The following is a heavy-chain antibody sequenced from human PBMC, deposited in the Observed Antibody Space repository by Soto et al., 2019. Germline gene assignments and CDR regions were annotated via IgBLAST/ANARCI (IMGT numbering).Heavy chain of an antibody. CDR1: GFTFSSYS. D-gene: IGHD3-10*01. CDR2: ISSSSSYI. CDR3: ARDSGTYYYGSGSKPNWFDP. Sequence: EVQLVESGGGLVKPGGSLRLSCAASGFTFSSYSMNWVRQAPGKGLEWVSSISSSSSYIYYADSVKGRFTISRDNAKNSLYVQSNSLRAEDAAVYYCARDSGTYYYGSGSKPNWFDPWGQGTLVTVSS. V-gene: IGHV3-21*01. J-gene: IGHJ5*02.